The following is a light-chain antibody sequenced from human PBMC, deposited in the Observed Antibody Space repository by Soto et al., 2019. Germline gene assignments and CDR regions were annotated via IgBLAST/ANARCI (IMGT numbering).Light chain of an antibody. Sequence: DIQMTQSPSTLSASVGDRVTITCRASQSISSWLAWYQLKPGKAPKLLIYRASTLQSGVPSRFGGSGSGTEFTLTISSLQPDDFAAYYCQQYNSHPLTFGGGTKVEIK. CDR1: QSISSW. CDR2: RAS. V-gene: IGKV1-5*03. J-gene: IGKJ4*01. CDR3: QQYNSHPLT.